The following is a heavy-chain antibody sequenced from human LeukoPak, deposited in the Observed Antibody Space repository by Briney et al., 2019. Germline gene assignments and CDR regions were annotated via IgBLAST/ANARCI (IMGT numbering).Heavy chain of an antibody. CDR3: ARFTSYSAAVGSPENAFDI. D-gene: IGHD6-13*01. CDR1: GFTFSSYR. J-gene: IGHJ3*02. V-gene: IGHV3-21*01. Sequence: SGGSLRLSCAASGFTFSSYRMNWVRQAPGKGLEWVSSISSSSSYIYYADSVEGRITVSRDNAKNSLYLQMNSLRAEDTAVYYCARFTSYSAAVGSPENAFDIWGQGTMVNVSS. CDR2: ISSSSSYI.